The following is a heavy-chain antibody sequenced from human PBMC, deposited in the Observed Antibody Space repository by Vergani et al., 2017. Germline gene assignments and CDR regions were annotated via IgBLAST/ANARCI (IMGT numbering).Heavy chain of an antibody. CDR3: ARGIVVVPDWFDP. V-gene: IGHV4-34*01. J-gene: IGHJ5*02. Sequence: QVQLQQWGAGLLKPSETLSLTCAVYGGSFSGYYWSWIRQPPGKGREWIGEINHSGSTNYNPSLKSRVTISVDTSKNQFSLKLSSVTAADTAVYYCARGIVVVPDWFDPWGRGTLVTVSS. CDR2: INHSGST. CDR1: GGSFSGYY. D-gene: IGHD3-22*01.